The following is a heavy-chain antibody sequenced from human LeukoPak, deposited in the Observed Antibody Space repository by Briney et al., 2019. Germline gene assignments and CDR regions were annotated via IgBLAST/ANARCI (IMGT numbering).Heavy chain of an antibody. D-gene: IGHD4-23*01. CDR3: ERQGLDGGAFY. V-gene: IGHV4-39*01. J-gene: IGHJ4*02. CDR2: IYYSGST. CDR1: GVSISSSSYY. Sequence: SETLSLTCTVSGVSISSSSYYCRWIRQPPGKGLEWIGSIYYSGSTYYNPSLKSRVTISVDTSKNRFSLKLSSVTAADTAVYTCERQGLDGGAFYWGQGTLVTVSS.